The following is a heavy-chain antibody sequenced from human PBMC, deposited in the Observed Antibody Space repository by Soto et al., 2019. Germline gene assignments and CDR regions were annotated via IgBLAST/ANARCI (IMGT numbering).Heavy chain of an antibody. CDR1: GYTFTSYA. D-gene: IGHD2-2*01. Sequence: ASVKVSCKASGYTFTSYAVHWVRQAPGQRLEWMGWINGGNGNTKYSQKLQGRVTITRDTSATTAYMELSSLRSEDTAVYYCATAIADDAFDIWGRGTMVTVS. CDR3: ATAIADDAFDI. V-gene: IGHV1-3*01. J-gene: IGHJ3*02. CDR2: INGGNGNT.